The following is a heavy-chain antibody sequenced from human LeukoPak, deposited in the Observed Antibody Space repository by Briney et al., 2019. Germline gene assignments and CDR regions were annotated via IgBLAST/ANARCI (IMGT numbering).Heavy chain of an antibody. CDR3: AKPWFGEQGVFDY. CDR1: GFDFNNYA. Sequence: GGSLRLSCAASGFDFNNYAMSWVRQGPGKRLEWVSAMSGTGYHTYYADSDKTYYADSVKGRFTISRDNSKNTLYLQMNSLRSEDTAVYYCAKPWFGEQGVFDYWGQGTLVTVSS. CDR2: MSGTGYHT. J-gene: IGHJ4*02. D-gene: IGHD3-10*01. V-gene: IGHV3-23*01.